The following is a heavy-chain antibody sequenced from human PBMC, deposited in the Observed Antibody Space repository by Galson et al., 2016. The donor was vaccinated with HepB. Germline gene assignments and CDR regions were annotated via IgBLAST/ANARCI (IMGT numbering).Heavy chain of an antibody. CDR3: ARNNYYASAHSAFDI. J-gene: IGHJ3*02. Sequence: SETLSLTCIVSGTFFSGYYWSWVRQSPGKGLEWIGKINQSRGTNFNPSLKSRVTISIDMSKNQFSLKLSSVTAADTAVYFCARNNYYASAHSAFDIWGQGTMVTVSS. CDR2: INQSRGT. CDR1: GTFFSGYY. V-gene: IGHV4-34*01. D-gene: IGHD3-10*01.